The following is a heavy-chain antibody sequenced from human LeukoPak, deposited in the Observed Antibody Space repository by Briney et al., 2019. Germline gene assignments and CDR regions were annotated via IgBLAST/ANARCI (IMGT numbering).Heavy chain of an antibody. D-gene: IGHD2-15*01. CDR2: ISSSGSTI. CDR1: GFTFSSYE. Sequence: GGSLSLSCAASGFTFSSYEMNWVRQAPGKGLEWVSYISSSGSTIYYADSVKGRFTISRDNAKNSLYLQMNSLRAEDTAVYYCASGHCSGGSCYGANYYYYYMDVWGKGTTVTVSS. J-gene: IGHJ6*03. V-gene: IGHV3-48*03. CDR3: ASGHCSGGSCYGANYYYYYMDV.